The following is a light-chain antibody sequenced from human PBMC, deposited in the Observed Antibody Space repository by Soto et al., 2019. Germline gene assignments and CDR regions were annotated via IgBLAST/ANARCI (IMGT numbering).Light chain of an antibody. CDR3: QQRSNWTPEFT. V-gene: IGKV3-11*01. Sequence: EIVLTQSPATLSLSPGERATLSCRASQSVSSYLAWYQQKPGQAPRLLIYDASNRATGIPARFSGSGSGTDFTLTISSLEPEDFAVYYCQQRSNWTPEFTFGTGTKVAIK. CDR1: QSVSSY. J-gene: IGKJ3*01. CDR2: DAS.